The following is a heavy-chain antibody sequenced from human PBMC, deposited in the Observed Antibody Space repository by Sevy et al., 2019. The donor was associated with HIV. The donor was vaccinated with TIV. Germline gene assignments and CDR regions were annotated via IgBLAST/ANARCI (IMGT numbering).Heavy chain of an antibody. Sequence: SETLSLTCAXXXXXFSGXXWTWIRQPPGKGLEWIGEINHSASTNYNPSLKSRVTISVDTSKNQFSLKLTSVTAADTAXYYCARXGSSXXXYXYYXDXXXKGTTVTVSS. D-gene: IGHD2-15*01. CDR1: XXXFSGXX. CDR2: INHSAST. J-gene: IGHJ6*03. CDR3: ARXGSSXXXYXYYXDX. V-gene: IGHV4-34*01.